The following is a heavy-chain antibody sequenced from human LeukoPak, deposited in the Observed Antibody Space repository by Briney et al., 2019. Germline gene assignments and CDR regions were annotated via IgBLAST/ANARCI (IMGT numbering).Heavy chain of an antibody. J-gene: IGHJ4*02. CDR1: GGSISGTYYY. CDR2: ISYTGST. CDR3: ARTSGRGTVDPGTSGYINY. D-gene: IGHD3-22*01. V-gene: IGHV4-39*01. Sequence: SETLSLTCTVSGGSISGTYYYWDWLRQPPGKGLEWVGSISYTGSTYYNPSLRSRVTMTIDTSKGQFSLTMSSVTAADTALYYCARTSGRGTVDPGTSGYINYWGLGTLVTVSS.